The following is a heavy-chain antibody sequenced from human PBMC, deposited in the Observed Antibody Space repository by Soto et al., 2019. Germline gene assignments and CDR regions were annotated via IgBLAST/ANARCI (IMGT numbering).Heavy chain of an antibody. D-gene: IGHD5-12*01. V-gene: IGHV3-7*03. CDR1: GFTFGSNW. Sequence: EVQLVESGGGLVQPGGSLRLSCAASGFTFGSNWMSWVRQAPGKGLEWVANIKRDGSEKYYVDSVKGRFTISRDNAKNKLYLQMHSLRADDTAVYYCASLEWESSGDADYWGQGTLVTVSS. CDR3: ASLEWESSGDADY. CDR2: IKRDGSEK. J-gene: IGHJ4*02.